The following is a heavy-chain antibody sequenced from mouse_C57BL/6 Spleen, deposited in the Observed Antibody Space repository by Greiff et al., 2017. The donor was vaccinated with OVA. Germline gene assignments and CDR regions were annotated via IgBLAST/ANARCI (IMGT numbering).Heavy chain of an antibody. CDR3: TRRGNLYGFDY. V-gene: IGHV1-15*01. Sequence: VQLVESGAELVRPGASVTLSCKASGYTFTDYEMHWVKQTPVHGLEWIGAIDPETGGTAYNQKFKGKAILTADKSSSTAYMELRSLTSEDSAVYYCTRRGNLYGFDYWGQGTTLTVSS. CDR2: IDPETGGT. CDR1: GYTFTDYE. J-gene: IGHJ2*01. D-gene: IGHD1-1*01.